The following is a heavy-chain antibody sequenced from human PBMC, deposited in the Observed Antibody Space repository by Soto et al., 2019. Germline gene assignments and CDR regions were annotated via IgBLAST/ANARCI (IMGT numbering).Heavy chain of an antibody. Sequence: SETLSLTCAVYGGSFSGYYWSWIRQPPGKGLEWIGEINHSGSTNYNPSLKSRVTISVDTSKNQFSLKLSSVTAADTAVYYCARYGSGSYRGEDYWGQGTLVTVSS. CDR1: GGSFSGYY. D-gene: IGHD3-10*01. CDR2: INHSGST. V-gene: IGHV4-34*01. J-gene: IGHJ4*02. CDR3: ARYGSGSYRGEDY.